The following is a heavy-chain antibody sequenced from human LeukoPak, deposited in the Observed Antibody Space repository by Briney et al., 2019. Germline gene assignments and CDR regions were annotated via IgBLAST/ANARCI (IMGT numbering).Heavy chain of an antibody. J-gene: IGHJ4*02. CDR2: IFYRGINIYHS. CDR1: RASVTTPY. CDR3: ASNPVVPGSQGHYFDH. V-gene: IGHV4-59*02. D-gene: IGHD4-23*01. Sequence: SGTLSLTCTVSRASVTTPYWSWIRQPPGKGLEWIGNIFYRGINIYHSSYDSSLQSRVTMSIDTSKNQVSLNLTSVTAADTAVYYCASNPVVPGSQGHYFDHWGQGTLVTVSS.